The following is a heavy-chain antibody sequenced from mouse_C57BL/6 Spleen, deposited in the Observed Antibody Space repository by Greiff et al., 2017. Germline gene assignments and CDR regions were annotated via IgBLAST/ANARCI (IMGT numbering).Heavy chain of an antibody. D-gene: IGHD1-1*01. CDR2: IYPGSGST. J-gene: IGHJ2*01. Sequence: VQLQQSGAELVKPGASVKMSCKASGYTFTSYWITWVKQRPGQGLEWIGDIYPGSGSTNYNEKFKSKATLTVDTSSSTAYMQLSSLTSEDSAVYYCARSALTTVVATPFYFDYGGQGTTRTVSS. CDR1: GYTFTSYW. V-gene: IGHV1-55*01. CDR3: ARSALTTVVATPFYFDY.